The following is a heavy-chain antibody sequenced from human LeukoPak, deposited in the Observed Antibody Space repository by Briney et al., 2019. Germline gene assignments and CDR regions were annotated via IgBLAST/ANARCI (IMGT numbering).Heavy chain of an antibody. CDR3: ARERSLMGAPDV. CDR2: INPNSGGT. Sequence: ASVKVSCKASGYTFTGYYMHWVRQAPGQGLEWMGWINPNSGGTNYAQKFQGRVTMTRDTSISTAYMELSRLRSDDTAVYYCARERSLMGAPDVWGKGTTVTVSS. D-gene: IGHD1-26*01. CDR1: GYTFTGYY. V-gene: IGHV1-2*02. J-gene: IGHJ6*04.